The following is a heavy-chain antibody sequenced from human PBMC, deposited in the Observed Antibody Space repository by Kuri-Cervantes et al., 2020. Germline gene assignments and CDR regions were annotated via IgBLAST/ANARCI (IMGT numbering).Heavy chain of an antibody. D-gene: IGHD6-19*01. Sequence: SLKISCAASGFTFSSYAMHWVRQAPGKGLEWVSGISWNSSSIGYADSVKGRFTISRDNAKNSLYLQMNSLRAEDTALYYCAKGKGDEIAVARYYYYGMDVWAKGPRSPSP. V-gene: IGHV3-9*01. CDR2: ISWNSSSI. CDR3: AKGKGDEIAVARYYYYGMDV. J-gene: IGHJ6*02. CDR1: GFTFSSYA.